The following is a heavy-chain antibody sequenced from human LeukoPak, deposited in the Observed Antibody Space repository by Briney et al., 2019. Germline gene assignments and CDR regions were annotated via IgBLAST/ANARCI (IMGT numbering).Heavy chain of an antibody. CDR1: GFTFSTYA. V-gene: IGHV3-30-3*01. CDR2: ISYDGSNK. J-gene: IGHJ5*02. Sequence: GSLRLSCAASGFTFSTYAMHWVRQAPGKGLEWVAVISYDGSNKYNADSLKGRFTISKDNSKNTLYLQMNSLRAEDTAVYYCATDFGSRGKNNWFDPWGQGTLVTVSS. CDR3: ATDFGSRGKNNWFDP. D-gene: IGHD3-16*01.